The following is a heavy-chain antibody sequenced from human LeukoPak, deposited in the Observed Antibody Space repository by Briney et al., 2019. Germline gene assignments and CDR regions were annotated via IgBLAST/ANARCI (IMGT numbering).Heavy chain of an antibody. V-gene: IGHV1-18*01. J-gene: IGHJ4*02. CDR1: GYTFTSYG. CDR2: ISGSNGNT. Sequence: ASVKVSCKASGYTFTSYGISWVRQAPGQGLEWMGWISGSNGNTNYAQKLQGSVTMTTDTSTSTAYMELRSLRSDDTAMYYCARVGRDGYNYDYWGQGTLVTVSS. D-gene: IGHD5-24*01. CDR3: ARVGRDGYNYDY.